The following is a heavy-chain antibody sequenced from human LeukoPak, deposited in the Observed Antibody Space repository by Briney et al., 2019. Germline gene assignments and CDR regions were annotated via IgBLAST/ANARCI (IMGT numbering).Heavy chain of an antibody. J-gene: IGHJ5*02. Sequence: ASVKVSCKASGYTFTSYAMNWVRQAPGQGLEWMGCINTNTGNPTYAQGFTGRFVFSLDTSVSTAYLQISSLKAEDTAVYYCARTSHSSGWYRWFVPWGQGTLVTVSS. CDR3: ARTSHSSGWYRWFVP. CDR1: GYTFTSYA. CDR2: INTNTGNP. D-gene: IGHD6-19*01. V-gene: IGHV7-4-1*02.